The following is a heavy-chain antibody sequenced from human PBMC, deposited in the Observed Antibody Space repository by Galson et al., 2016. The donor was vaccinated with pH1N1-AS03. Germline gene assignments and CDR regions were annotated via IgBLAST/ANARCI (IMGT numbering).Heavy chain of an antibody. Sequence: SETLSLTCTVSGGSMSGYYWSWIRQSPERGLEWIGCVYYSGTPTYNPSLKSQVTISVDTSKNQFSLKLSSVTAADTAIYYCARGVRVDCGRELCYSGMDVWGQGATVTVSS. J-gene: IGHJ6*02. CDR3: ARGVRVDCGRELCYSGMDV. D-gene: IGHD2-21*01. CDR2: VYYSGTP. V-gene: IGHV4-59*01. CDR1: GGSMSGYY.